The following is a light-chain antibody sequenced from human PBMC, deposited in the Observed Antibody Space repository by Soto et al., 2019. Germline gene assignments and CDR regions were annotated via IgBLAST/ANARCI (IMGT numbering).Light chain of an antibody. CDR2: DNN. Sequence: QSALTQPPSVSAAPRQKVTISCSGSNSNIGTNYVSWYLQVPGTAPKLLIYDNNQRPSGIPDRFSGSKSGTSATLGITGLQTGDEADYYCGTWDSSLSAWVFGGGTQLTVL. CDR1: NSNIGTNY. CDR3: GTWDSSLSAWV. J-gene: IGLJ3*02. V-gene: IGLV1-51*01.